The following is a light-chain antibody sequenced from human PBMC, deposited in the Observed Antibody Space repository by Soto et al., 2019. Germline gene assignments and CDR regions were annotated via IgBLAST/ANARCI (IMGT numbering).Light chain of an antibody. CDR2: GAS. Sequence: DIQMTQSPSSLSASVGDRVTITCRAGQSISSYLNWYQQKPGKAPKLLIYGASTLQSGVPSRFSGSGSETDFTLTISSLQPEDFATYYCQQSDSTPSTFGQGTRLEI. V-gene: IGKV1-39*01. CDR3: QQSDSTPST. CDR1: QSISSY. J-gene: IGKJ5*01.